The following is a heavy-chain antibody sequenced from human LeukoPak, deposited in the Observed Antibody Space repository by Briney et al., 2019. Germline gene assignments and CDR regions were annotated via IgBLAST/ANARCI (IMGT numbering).Heavy chain of an antibody. CDR2: INPNSGGT. Sequence: GASVKVFCKAFGYTFSDYYMHWVRQAPGQGLEWMGRINPNSGGTNYAQKFQGRVTMITDTSITTAYMELSRLRSGDTAVYYCARDADSSGWYEDRYFYYMDVWGKGTTVTVSS. CDR1: GYTFSDYY. D-gene: IGHD6-19*01. J-gene: IGHJ6*03. CDR3: ARDADSSGWYEDRYFYYMDV. V-gene: IGHV1-2*06.